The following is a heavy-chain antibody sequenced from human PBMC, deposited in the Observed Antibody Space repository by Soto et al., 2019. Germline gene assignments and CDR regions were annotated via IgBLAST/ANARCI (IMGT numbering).Heavy chain of an antibody. CDR3: ATDGGPLEQWLVFDY. J-gene: IGHJ4*02. CDR1: GYTLTELS. Sequence: ASVKVSCKVSGYTLTELSMHWVRQAPGKGLEWMGGFDPEDGETIYAQKFQGRVTMTEDTSTDTAYMELSSLRSEDTAVYYCATDGGPLEQWLVFDYWGQGTRVNVSS. D-gene: IGHD6-19*01. CDR2: FDPEDGET. V-gene: IGHV1-24*01.